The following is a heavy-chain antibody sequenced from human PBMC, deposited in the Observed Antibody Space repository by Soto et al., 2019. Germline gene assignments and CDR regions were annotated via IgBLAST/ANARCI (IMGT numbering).Heavy chain of an antibody. D-gene: IGHD2-15*01. J-gene: IGHJ6*02. CDR1: GFMFSTYS. CDR3: ARDPYGGNAGPYFYYYGMDV. V-gene: IGHV3-21*01. CDR2: ISSSSDYT. Sequence: EVQLVESGGGLVKPGGSLRLSCAASGFMFSTYSRNWVRQAPGKGLEWVASISSSSDYTYYADSVKGRFTISRDNAKNSLYLHMNSLRAEDTAVYYCARDPYGGNAGPYFYYYGMDVWGQGTTVTVSS.